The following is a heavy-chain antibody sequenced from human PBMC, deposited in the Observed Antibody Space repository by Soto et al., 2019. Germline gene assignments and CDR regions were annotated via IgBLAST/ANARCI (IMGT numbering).Heavy chain of an antibody. CDR1: GFTFSNYA. CDR3: ARDTTPAEYRSSSLFGLLDQ. Sequence: QVQLVESGGGVVQPGRSPRLSCAASGFTFSNYAMHWVSQAPGKGLEWVAVISYDGSNKYYADSVKGRFTISRDNSKNTLYLQMNSLRAEDTAGYYCARDTTPAEYRSSSLFGLLDQWGQGTLVTVSS. J-gene: IGHJ5*02. V-gene: IGHV3-30-3*01. CDR2: ISYDGSNK. D-gene: IGHD6-6*01.